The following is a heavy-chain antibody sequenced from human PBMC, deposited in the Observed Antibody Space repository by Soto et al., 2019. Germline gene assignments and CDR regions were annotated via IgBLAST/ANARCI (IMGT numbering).Heavy chain of an antibody. CDR2: IYPGDSDS. V-gene: IGHV5-51*01. Sequence: GESLKISCKDSGYKFSTYLIGWVRQMPEKGLEWMGIIYPGDSDSRYNPSFQGQDTISADKSINTAYLHWSTLKASYAAIYSCARHSLEARKGPRYYYPMDVWGQGTTVTVSS. CDR3: ARHSLEARKGPRYYYPMDV. D-gene: IGHD1-1*01. CDR1: GYKFSTYL. J-gene: IGHJ6*02.